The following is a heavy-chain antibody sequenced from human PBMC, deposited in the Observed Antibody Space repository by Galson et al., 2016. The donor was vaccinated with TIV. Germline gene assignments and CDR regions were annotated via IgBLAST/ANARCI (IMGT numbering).Heavy chain of an antibody. CDR1: GFTFNNFS. V-gene: IGHV3-33*01. CDR2: IWYVGTNK. D-gene: IGHD5-24*01. CDR3: ARAPGLNVYNTSPYYFDS. J-gene: IGHJ4*02. Sequence: SLRLSCAASGFTFNNFSMHWVRQAPSKGLERVAVIWYVGTNKSYADSVTGRFTISRDNSKNTLSLQMNSLRAEDTAVYYCARAPGLNVYNTSPYYFDSWGQGTLVTVSS.